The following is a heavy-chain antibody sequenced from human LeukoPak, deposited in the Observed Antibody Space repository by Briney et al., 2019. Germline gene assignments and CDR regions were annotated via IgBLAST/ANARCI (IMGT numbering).Heavy chain of an antibody. V-gene: IGHV1-2*02. CDR1: GYTFTGYY. D-gene: IGHD4-17*01. CDR3: ASNRHYGEPSNDAFDI. CDR2: INPNSGGT. J-gene: IGHJ3*02. Sequence: ASVKVSCKASGYTFTGYYMHWVRQAPGQGLEWMGWINPNSGGTNYAQKFQGRVTMTRDTSISTAYMELSRLRSDDTAVYYCASNRHYGEPSNDAFDIWGQGTMVTDSS.